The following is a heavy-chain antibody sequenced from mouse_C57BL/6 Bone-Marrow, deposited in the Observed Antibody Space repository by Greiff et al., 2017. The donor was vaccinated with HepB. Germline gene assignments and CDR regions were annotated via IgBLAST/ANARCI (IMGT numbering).Heavy chain of an antibody. CDR3: TRGPRMVTTAFDD. CDR2: IDPETGGT. Sequence: QVQLQQSGAELVRPGASVTLSCKASGYTFTDYEMHWVKQTPVHGLEWIGAIDPETGGTAYNQKFKGKAILTADKSSSTAYMELRSLTSEDSDVYYCTRGPRMVTTAFDDWGQGTTLTDSS. V-gene: IGHV1-15*01. J-gene: IGHJ2*01. CDR1: GYTFTDYE. D-gene: IGHD2-3*01.